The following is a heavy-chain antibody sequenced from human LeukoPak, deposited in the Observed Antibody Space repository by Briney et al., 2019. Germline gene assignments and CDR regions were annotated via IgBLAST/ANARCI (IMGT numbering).Heavy chain of an antibody. D-gene: IGHD4-23*01. CDR3: ARPMTTVVTEDAFDI. CDR1: GYTFTSYG. V-gene: IGHV1-18*01. CDR2: ISAYNGNT. J-gene: IGHJ3*02. Sequence: GASVKVSCKASGYTFTSYGISWVRQAPGQGLEWMGWISAYNGNTDYAQKLQGRVTMTTDTSTSTAYMELRSLRSDDTAVYYCARPMTTVVTEDAFDIWGQGTMVTVSS.